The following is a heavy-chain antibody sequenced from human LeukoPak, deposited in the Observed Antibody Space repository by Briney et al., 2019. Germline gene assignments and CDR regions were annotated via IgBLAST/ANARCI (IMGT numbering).Heavy chain of an antibody. CDR1: GFTFSSYS. V-gene: IGHV3-21*01. J-gene: IGHJ5*02. Sequence: PGGSLRLSCAASGFTFSSYSMNWVRQAPGKGLEWVSSISSSSSYIYYADSVKGRFTIPRDNAKNSLYLQMNSLRAEDTAVYYCARTGTLGNWFDPWGQGTLVTVSS. CDR3: ARTGTLGNWFDP. CDR2: ISSSSSYI. D-gene: IGHD3-10*01.